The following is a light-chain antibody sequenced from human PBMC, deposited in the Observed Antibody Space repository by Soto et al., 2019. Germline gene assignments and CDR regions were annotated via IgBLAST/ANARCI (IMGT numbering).Light chain of an antibody. J-gene: IGKJ5*01. CDR1: QGISSY. CDR2: AAS. Sequence: DIQLTQSPSFLSASVGDRVTITCRASQGISSYLAWYQQKPGKAPKLLSYAASTLQSGVPSRFSGGGSGTQFTLTLSSLQPEDFATYYCQQLNSYPLTFGQGTRLEIK. V-gene: IGKV1-9*01. CDR3: QQLNSYPLT.